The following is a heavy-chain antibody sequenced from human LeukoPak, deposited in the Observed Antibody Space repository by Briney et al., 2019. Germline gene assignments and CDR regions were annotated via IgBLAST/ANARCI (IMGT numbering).Heavy chain of an antibody. Sequence: SETLSLTCIVSGDSISGYFWTWIRQPPGKELEWIGFISNSDSTSYKTGSTSYNPSLKSRVTMSVDTSKNQFSLKLSSVTAADTAVYYCARHRIGWRDLDYWGQGNMVTVSS. CDR1: GDSISGYF. D-gene: IGHD6-19*01. J-gene: IGHJ4*02. CDR3: ARHRIGWRDLDY. V-gene: IGHV4-59*01. CDR2: ISNSDST.